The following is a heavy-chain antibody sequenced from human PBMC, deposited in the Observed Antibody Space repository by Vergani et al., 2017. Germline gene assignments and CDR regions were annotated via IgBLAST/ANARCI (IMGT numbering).Heavy chain of an antibody. CDR1: GGTFSSYA. D-gene: IGHD2-2*01. V-gene: IGHV1-69*01. J-gene: IGHJ3*02. Sequence: QVQLVQSGAEVKKPGSSVTVSCKASGGTFSSYALSWVRQAPGQGLEWMGGIIPIFCTANYAQKFQGRVTITADESTSTAYMELSSLRSEDTAVYYCARGDCSSTSCRSDAFDIWGQGTMVTVSS. CDR2: IIPIFCTA. CDR3: ARGDCSSTSCRSDAFDI.